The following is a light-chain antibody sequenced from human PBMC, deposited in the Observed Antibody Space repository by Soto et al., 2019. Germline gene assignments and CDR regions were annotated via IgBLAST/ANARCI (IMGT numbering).Light chain of an antibody. CDR1: SSDVGGYNY. Sequence: QSLLTQPPSPSGSPGQSVTISCTGTSSDVGGYNYVSWYQQHPGKAPKLMIYEVSKRPSGVPDRFSGSKSGNTASLTVSGLQAEDEADYYCCSYAGSNNFPYVFGTGTKVTVL. CDR3: CSYAGSNNFPYV. V-gene: IGLV2-8*01. CDR2: EVS. J-gene: IGLJ1*01.